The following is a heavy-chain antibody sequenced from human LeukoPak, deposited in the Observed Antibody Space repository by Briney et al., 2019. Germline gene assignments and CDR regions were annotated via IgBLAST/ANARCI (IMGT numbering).Heavy chain of an antibody. CDR1: GGSISSSSYY. CDR2: IYYSGST. J-gene: IGHJ5*02. D-gene: IGHD3-10*01. CDR3: ARCITMVRGGKRILNWFDP. Sequence: PSETLSLTCTVSGGSISSSSYYWGWIRQPPGKGLEWIGSIYYSGSTYYNPSLKSRVTISVDTSKNQFSLKLSSVTAADTAVYYCARCITMVRGGKRILNWFDPWGQGTLVTVSS. V-gene: IGHV4-39*01.